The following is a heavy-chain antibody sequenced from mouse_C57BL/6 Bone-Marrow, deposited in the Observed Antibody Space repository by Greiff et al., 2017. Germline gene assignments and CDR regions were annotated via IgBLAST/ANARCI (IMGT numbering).Heavy chain of an antibody. Sequence: QVQLQQSGAELVKPGASVKLSCKASGYTFTNYWMHWVKQRPGQGLEWIGMMHPNGGSPDYNEKFKSEATLSVDKSSRTAYMELSSLTSEDSAVYYCARSYDYDDYTMDYGGQGTSVTVSS. CDR2: MHPNGGSP. J-gene: IGHJ4*01. V-gene: IGHV1-64*01. CDR1: GYTFTNYW. CDR3: ARSYDYDDYTMDY. D-gene: IGHD2-4*01.